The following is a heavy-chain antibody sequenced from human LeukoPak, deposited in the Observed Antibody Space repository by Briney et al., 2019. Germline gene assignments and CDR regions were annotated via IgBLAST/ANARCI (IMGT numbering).Heavy chain of an antibody. CDR1: GYTLTELS. D-gene: IGHD1-26*01. J-gene: IGHJ4*02. CDR3: ATDRVGATTTEFDY. CDR2: FDPEDGET. V-gene: IGHV1-24*01. Sequence: ASVTVSCKVSGYTLTELSMHWVRQAPGKGLEWMGGFDPEDGETIYAQKFQGRVTMTEDTSTDTAYMELSSLRSEDTAVYYCATDRVGATTTEFDYWGQGTLVTVSS.